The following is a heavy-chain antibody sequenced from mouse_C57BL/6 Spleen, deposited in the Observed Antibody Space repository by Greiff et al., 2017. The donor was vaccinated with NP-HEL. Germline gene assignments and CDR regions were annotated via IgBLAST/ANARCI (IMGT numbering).Heavy chain of an antibody. Sequence: VQLQESGAGLVKPGASVKISCKASGYAFSSYWMKWVKQRPGKGLEWIGQIYPGDGDTNYNGKVKGKATLSADKSSSTAYMQLSSLTSEDAAVYFCARGRDYGSAAWFAYWGQGTLVTVSA. V-gene: IGHV1-80*01. D-gene: IGHD1-1*01. J-gene: IGHJ3*01. CDR2: IYPGDGDT. CDR1: GYAFSSYW. CDR3: ARGRDYGSAAWFAY.